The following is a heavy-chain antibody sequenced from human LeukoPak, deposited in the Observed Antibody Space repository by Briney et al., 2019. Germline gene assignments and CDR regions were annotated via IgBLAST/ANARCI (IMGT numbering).Heavy chain of an antibody. Sequence: SETLSLTCTVSGGSLSSSSYYWGWIRQPPGKGLEWIGNIYYSGSTYYNPSLKSRVTISVDTSKNQFSLQLSSVTAADTAVYYCARRTMVRGVGVKAFDIWGQGTMVTVSS. CDR3: ARRTMVRGVGVKAFDI. CDR2: IYYSGST. V-gene: IGHV4-39*01. D-gene: IGHD3-10*01. CDR1: GGSLSSSSYY. J-gene: IGHJ3*02.